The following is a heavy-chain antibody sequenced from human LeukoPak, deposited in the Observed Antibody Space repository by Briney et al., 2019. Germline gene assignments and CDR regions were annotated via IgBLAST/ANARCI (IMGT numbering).Heavy chain of an antibody. Sequence: PGGSLRLSCAASGFTFSSYGMHWVRQAPGKGLEWVAVIWYDGSNKYYADSVKGRFTISRDNSKNTLYLQMNSLRAEDTAVYYCARGPTRTLDWNYGFNDYWGQGTLVTVSS. J-gene: IGHJ4*02. D-gene: IGHD1-7*01. V-gene: IGHV3-33*01. CDR2: IWYDGSNK. CDR3: ARGPTRTLDWNYGFNDY. CDR1: GFTFSSYG.